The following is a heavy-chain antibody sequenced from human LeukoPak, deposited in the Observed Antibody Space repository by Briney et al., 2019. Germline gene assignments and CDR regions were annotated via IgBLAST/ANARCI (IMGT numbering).Heavy chain of an antibody. V-gene: IGHV4-59*01. Sequence: SETLSLTCTVSGDSFSSYYWSWIRQPPGKGLEWIGHIYYSGSTSYNPSLKSRVSISVDTSKNQFSLKLSSVTAADTAVYYCARDYNPTNFWGQGTLVTVSS. CDR2: IYYSGST. CDR1: GDSFSSYY. D-gene: IGHD1-1*01. J-gene: IGHJ4*02. CDR3: ARDYNPTNF.